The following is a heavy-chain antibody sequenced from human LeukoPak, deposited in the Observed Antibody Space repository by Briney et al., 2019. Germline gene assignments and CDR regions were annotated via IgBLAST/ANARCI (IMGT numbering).Heavy chain of an antibody. Sequence: GGSLRLSCAGAGFDFSDFTVNWVRQSPERGLEWVSSTSRSGRNIYYADSVKGRFTMSRDNAKNSFYLQMDRLRGDDTAIYYCASRVAATTWDYWGQGTLVPSPQ. CDR2: TSRSGRNI. J-gene: IGHJ4*02. V-gene: IGHV3-21*01. CDR1: GFDFSDFT. D-gene: IGHD1-26*01. CDR3: ASRVAATTWDY.